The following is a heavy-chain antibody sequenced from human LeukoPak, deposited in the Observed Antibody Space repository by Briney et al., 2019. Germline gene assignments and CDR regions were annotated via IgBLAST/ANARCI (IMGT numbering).Heavy chain of an antibody. Sequence: GGSLRLSCEGSGFTFSRYGMPWVRQAPGKGLEWVAVMSHDGSNKYYADSVKGRFTISRDSSKNTLYLQMNSLRVDDTSVYYCAKDYRTGDLWSGNLGDWGQGTLVTVSS. CDR2: MSHDGSNK. D-gene: IGHD3-3*01. CDR3: AKDYRTGDLWSGNLGD. J-gene: IGHJ4*02. CDR1: GFTFSRYG. V-gene: IGHV3-30*18.